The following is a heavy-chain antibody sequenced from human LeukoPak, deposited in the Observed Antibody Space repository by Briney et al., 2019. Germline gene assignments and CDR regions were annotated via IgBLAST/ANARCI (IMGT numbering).Heavy chain of an antibody. CDR1: GGSFSGYY. CDR3: ARGYVLDY. D-gene: IGHD3-16*01. CDR2: VNHSGST. V-gene: IGHV4-34*01. Sequence: SETLSLTCAVYGGSFSGYYWSWVRQPPGKGLEWIGEVNHSGSTNYNPSLKSRVTISVDTSKNQFSLKLSSVTAADTAVYYCARGYVLDYWGQGTLVTVSS. J-gene: IGHJ4*02.